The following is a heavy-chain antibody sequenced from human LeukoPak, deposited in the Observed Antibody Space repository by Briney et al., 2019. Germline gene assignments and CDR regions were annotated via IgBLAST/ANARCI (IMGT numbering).Heavy chain of an antibody. CDR3: ARGLGTMIGEDY. J-gene: IGHJ4*02. V-gene: IGHV4-34*01. D-gene: IGHD3-22*01. CDR2: INHSGST. CDR1: GGSFSGYY. Sequence: PSETLSLTCAVYGGSFSGYYWSWIRQPPGKGLEWIGEINHSGSTNYNPSPKSRVTISVDTSKNQFSLKLSSVTAADTAVYYCARGLGTMIGEDYWGQGTLVTVSS.